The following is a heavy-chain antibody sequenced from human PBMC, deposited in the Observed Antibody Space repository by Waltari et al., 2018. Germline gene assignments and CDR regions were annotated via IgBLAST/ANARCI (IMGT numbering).Heavy chain of an antibody. CDR1: GFTFRDYF. CDR2: ISGRRLST. J-gene: IGHJ4*02. CDR3: AREASGWTPHFDN. Sequence: QVQLVESGGGLVKPGGSLRLSCAVSGFTFRDYFMIGIRQAPRPRLEWVSDISGRRLSTYYADSVNGRFTISRDNAKNSLYLQMNSLRDEDTAGYYCAREASGWTPHFDNWGQGTLVAVSS. V-gene: IGHV3-11*01. D-gene: IGHD6-19*01.